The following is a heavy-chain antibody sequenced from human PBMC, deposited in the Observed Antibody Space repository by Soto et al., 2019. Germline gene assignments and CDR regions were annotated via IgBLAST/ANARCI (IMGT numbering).Heavy chain of an antibody. CDR1: GFTFSSYW. V-gene: IGHV3-74*01. D-gene: IGHD2-15*01. J-gene: IGHJ4*02. CDR3: VRTSLVVAAATREDY. Sequence: EVQLVESGGGLVQPGGSLRLSCAASGFTFSSYWMHWVRQAPGKGLVGVSRINSDGSSTSYAESVKGRFTISRDNAKNTLYLQMNSLRAEDTAVYYCVRTSLVVAAATREDYWGQGTLVTVSS. CDR2: INSDGSST.